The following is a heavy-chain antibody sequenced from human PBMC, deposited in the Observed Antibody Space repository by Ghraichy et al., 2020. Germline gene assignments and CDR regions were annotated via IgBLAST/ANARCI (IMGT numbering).Heavy chain of an antibody. V-gene: IGHV3-23*01. Sequence: GGSLRLSCVASGFTFSSYVMTWIRQAPGKGLEWVSTISSAGSTYYADSLKGRFTISRDNSKNTLYLQMNSLRAEDTAAYYCAKSSSAWLLLDYWGQGTLVTVSS. D-gene: IGHD6-19*01. CDR1: GFTFSSYV. J-gene: IGHJ4*02. CDR2: ISSAGST. CDR3: AKSSSAWLLLDY.